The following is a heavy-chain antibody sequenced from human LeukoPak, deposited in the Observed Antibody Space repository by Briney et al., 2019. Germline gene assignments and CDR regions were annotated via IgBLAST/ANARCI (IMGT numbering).Heavy chain of an antibody. V-gene: IGHV4-59*08. CDR2: IYYSGST. CDR3: ARQRTSYGYDY. D-gene: IGHD5-18*01. CDR1: GYSISNGYY. J-gene: IGHJ4*02. Sequence: SETLSLTCTVSGYSISNGYYWSWIRQPPGKGLEWIGYIYYSGSTNYNPSLKSRVTMSVDTSKNQFSLKLSSVTAADTAVYYCARQRTSYGYDYWGQGTLVTVSS.